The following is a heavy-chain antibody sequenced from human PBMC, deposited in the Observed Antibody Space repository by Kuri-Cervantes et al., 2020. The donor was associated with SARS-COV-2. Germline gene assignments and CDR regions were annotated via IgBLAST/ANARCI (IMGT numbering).Heavy chain of an antibody. Sequence: SETLSLTCAVYGGSFSGYDWSWIRQPAGKGLEWIGRIYTSGSTNYNPSLKSRVTMSVDTSKNQFSLKLSSVTAADTAVYYCARDTVMITFGGVIVYPDYWGQGTLVTVSS. J-gene: IGHJ4*02. D-gene: IGHD3-16*02. CDR3: ARDTVMITFGGVIVYPDY. CDR2: IYTSGST. CDR1: GGSFSGYD. V-gene: IGHV4-4*07.